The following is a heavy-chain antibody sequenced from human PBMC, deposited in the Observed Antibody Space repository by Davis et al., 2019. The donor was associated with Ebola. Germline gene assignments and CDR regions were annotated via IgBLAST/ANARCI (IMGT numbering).Heavy chain of an antibody. V-gene: IGHV3-53*01. D-gene: IGHD6-19*01. J-gene: IGHJ6*02. CDR3: ARAWGSSGWYGYYYYGMDV. Sequence: ADSVKGRFTISRDNSKNTLYLQMNSLRAEDTAVYYCARAWGSSGWYGYYYYGMDVWGQGTTVTVSS.